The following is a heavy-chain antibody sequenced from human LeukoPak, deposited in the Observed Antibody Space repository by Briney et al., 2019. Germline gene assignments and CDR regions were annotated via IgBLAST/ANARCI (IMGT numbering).Heavy chain of an antibody. D-gene: IGHD6-19*01. J-gene: IGHJ4*02. CDR3: ARFSYSSGWYVDY. V-gene: IGHV4-59*01. Sequence: SETLSLTCTVSGGSISSYYWSWIRQPPGKGLEWIGYIYYSGSTNYNPSLKSRVTISVDTSKNQFSLKLSSVTAADTAVYYCARFSYSSGWYVDYWGQGTLVTVSS. CDR2: IYYSGST. CDR1: GGSISSYY.